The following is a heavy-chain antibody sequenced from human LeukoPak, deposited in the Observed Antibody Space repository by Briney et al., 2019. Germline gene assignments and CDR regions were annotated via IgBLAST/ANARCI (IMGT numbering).Heavy chain of an antibody. D-gene: IGHD3-10*01. CDR2: ISGSGGST. J-gene: IGHJ6*02. Sequence: GGSLRLSCAASGFTFSSYAMSWVRQAPGKGLEWVSAISGSGGSTYYADSVKGRFTISRDNSKNTLYLQMNSLRAEDTAVYYCAKGMNYYGSAYGMDVWGQGTTVTVSS. CDR1: GFTFSSYA. V-gene: IGHV3-23*01. CDR3: AKGMNYYGSAYGMDV.